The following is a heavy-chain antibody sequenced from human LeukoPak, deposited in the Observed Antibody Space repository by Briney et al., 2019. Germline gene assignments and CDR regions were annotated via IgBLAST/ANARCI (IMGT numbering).Heavy chain of an antibody. Sequence: GGSLRLSCAASGFPFSGYAMHWVRQAPGKGLEWVAIISYNGNIVHYADSVRGRFTVSRDNSKNTLYLQMNSLRTDDTARYFCAREEEGELPDYWGQGTLVTVSS. D-gene: IGHD1-26*01. V-gene: IGHV3-30*03. CDR2: ISYNGNIV. CDR3: AREEEGELPDY. J-gene: IGHJ4*02. CDR1: GFPFSGYA.